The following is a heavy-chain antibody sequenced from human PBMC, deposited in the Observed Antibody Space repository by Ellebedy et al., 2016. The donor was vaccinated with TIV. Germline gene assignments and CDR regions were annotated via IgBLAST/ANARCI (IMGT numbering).Heavy chain of an antibody. CDR1: GFTFSGSA. CDR2: IRSKTNSYAT. CDR3: ARGSSGPFDV. J-gene: IGHJ3*01. V-gene: IGHV3-73*01. D-gene: IGHD6-19*01. Sequence: GGSLRLSXAASGFTFSGSAMHWVRQASGKGLEWVGRIRSKTNSYATAYAASVKGRFTISRDDSKNTAYLQMNSLRVEDTAVYYCARGSSGPFDVWGQGTMVTVSS.